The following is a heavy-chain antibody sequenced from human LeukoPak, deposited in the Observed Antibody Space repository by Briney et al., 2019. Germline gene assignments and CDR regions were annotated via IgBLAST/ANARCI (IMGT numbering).Heavy chain of an antibody. CDR1: GFTFDDYA. D-gene: IGHD3-10*01. CDR3: AKATFGELFPWLVSGYYYMDV. CDR2: ISWNSGSL. J-gene: IGHJ6*03. Sequence: PGRSLRLSCAASGFTFDDYAMHWVRQAPGKGLEWVSGISWNSGSLGYADSVKGRFTISRDNAKNSLYLQMNSLRAEDTALYYCAKATFGELFPWLVSGYYYMDVWGKGTTVTVSS. V-gene: IGHV3-9*01.